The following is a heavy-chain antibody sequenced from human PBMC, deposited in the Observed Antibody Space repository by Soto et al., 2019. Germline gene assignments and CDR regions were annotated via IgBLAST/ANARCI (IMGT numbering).Heavy chain of an antibody. CDR1: GGSISSSSYY. V-gene: IGHV4-39*01. CDR3: ARPGFGRGSTSSPVGGMDV. D-gene: IGHD2-2*01. J-gene: IGHJ6*03. Sequence: QLQLQESGPGLVKPSETLSLTCTVSGGSISSSSYYWGWIRQPPGKGLEWIGSFYYSGSTYYNPSLNSRGTISVATSKNQFSLKLSSVTAADTAVYYCARPGFGRGSTSSPVGGMDVWGKGTTVTVSS. CDR2: FYYSGST.